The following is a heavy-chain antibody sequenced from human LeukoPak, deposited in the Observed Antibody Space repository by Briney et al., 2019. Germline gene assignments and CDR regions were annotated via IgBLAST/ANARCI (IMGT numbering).Heavy chain of an antibody. CDR3: ARTHCEGDCFSAIRY. D-gene: IGHD2-21*02. V-gene: IGHV4-59*12. Sequence: PSETLSLTCTVSGDSMSSYYWSWIRQPPGKGLEWIGSIYYSGGADYNLSLQSRVTISVDTSKNEFSLKVRSVTAADTAVYFCARTHCEGDCFSAIRYWGQGTPVTVSS. CDR2: IYYSGGA. J-gene: IGHJ4*02. CDR1: GDSMSSYY.